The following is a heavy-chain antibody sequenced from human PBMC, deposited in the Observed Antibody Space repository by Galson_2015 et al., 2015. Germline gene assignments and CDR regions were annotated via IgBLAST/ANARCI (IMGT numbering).Heavy chain of an antibody. J-gene: IGHJ4*02. Sequence: SLRLSCATSGFTFGNFGMTWARQAPGKGLEWLSVISGSGGLTYYADSVKGRFTISRDNSKNTLHLRMNSLRVGDTAVYYCARRRFSGSPDSHLDYWGQGTLVTVSS. V-gene: IGHV3-23*01. CDR2: ISGSGGLT. D-gene: IGHD1-26*01. CDR1: GFTFGNFG. CDR3: ARRRFSGSPDSHLDY.